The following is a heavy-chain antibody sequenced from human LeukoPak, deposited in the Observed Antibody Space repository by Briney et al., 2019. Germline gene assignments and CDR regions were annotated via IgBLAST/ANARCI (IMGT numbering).Heavy chain of an antibody. CDR1: GFTFSSYR. J-gene: IGHJ4*02. D-gene: IGHD4-11*01. Sequence: PGGSLRLSCEASGFTFSSYRMNWVRQGPGKGLEWVSSISSSGSYIYYADSVKGRFTISRDNAKNSLYLQMNSLRAEDAAVYYCARDTGYSNYEASFDYWGQGTLVTVSS. V-gene: IGHV3-21*01. CDR3: ARDTGYSNYEASFDY. CDR2: ISSSGSYI.